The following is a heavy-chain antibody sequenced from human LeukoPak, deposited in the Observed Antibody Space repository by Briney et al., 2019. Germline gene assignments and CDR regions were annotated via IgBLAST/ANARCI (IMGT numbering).Heavy chain of an antibody. Sequence: PGGSLRLSCAASGFTFSSYSMNWVRQAPGKGLEWVSSISSSSSYIYYADSVKGRFTISRDNAKNSLYLQMNSLRAEDTAVYYCAREGYCSGGSCYVLDYWGQGTLVTVSS. V-gene: IGHV3-21*01. J-gene: IGHJ4*02. CDR3: AREGYCSGGSCYVLDY. CDR1: GFTFSSYS. D-gene: IGHD2-15*01. CDR2: ISSSSSYI.